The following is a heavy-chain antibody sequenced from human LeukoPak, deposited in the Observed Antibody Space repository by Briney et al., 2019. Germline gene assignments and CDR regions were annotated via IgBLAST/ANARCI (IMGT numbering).Heavy chain of an antibody. J-gene: IGHJ4*02. D-gene: IGHD5-18*01. CDR2: ISPNSGGT. Sequence: ASVKVSCKASGYSFSDYYIHWVRQAPGQGLEWMGWISPNSGGTIYAQKFQGRVTMTRDTSITTAYMELSSLRSDDTAVYFCARGGRGYSYGPRDTLVDYWGQGTLVTVSS. CDR3: ARGGRGYSYGPRDTLVDY. V-gene: IGHV1-2*02. CDR1: GYSFSDYY.